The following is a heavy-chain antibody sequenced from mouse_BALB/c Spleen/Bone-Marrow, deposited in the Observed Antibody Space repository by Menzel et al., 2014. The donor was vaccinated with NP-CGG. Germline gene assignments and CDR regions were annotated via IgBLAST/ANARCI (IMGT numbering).Heavy chain of an antibody. CDR3: ARSWEYFDV. CDR2: ISSGSSII. D-gene: IGHD4-1*01. V-gene: IGHV5-17*02. J-gene: IGHJ1*01. Sequence: EVKLVESGGGLVQPGGSRKLSCAASGFTFSSFGMHWVRQAPEKGLEWVAYISSGSSIIYYADTVKGRFTISRDNPKNTLFLQMTSLRSEDTAMYYCARSWEYFDVWGAGTTVTVSS. CDR1: GFTFSSFG.